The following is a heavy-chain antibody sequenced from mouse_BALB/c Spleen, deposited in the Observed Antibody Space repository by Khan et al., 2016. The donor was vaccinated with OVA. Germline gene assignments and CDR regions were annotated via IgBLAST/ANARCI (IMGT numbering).Heavy chain of an antibody. Sequence: EVQLQESGPGLVKPSQSLSLTCTVTGYSITRDYAWNWIRQFPGNKLEWMGYISYSGRTSYKPSLKSRISITRDTSKNQFFLQLNSVTTEDTATYYCARAVTITTVVATDFDYWGQGTTLTVSS. V-gene: IGHV3-2*02. J-gene: IGHJ2*01. CDR2: ISYSGRT. CDR3: ARAVTITTVVATDFDY. CDR1: GYSITRDYA. D-gene: IGHD1-1*01.